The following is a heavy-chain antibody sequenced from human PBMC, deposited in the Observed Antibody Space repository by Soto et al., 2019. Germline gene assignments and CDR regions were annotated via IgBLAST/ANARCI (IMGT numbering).Heavy chain of an antibody. CDR2: ITGRGDST. CDR1: GFTFRDYA. D-gene: IGHD6-19*01. J-gene: IGHJ3*02. Sequence: EERLLASGGGFMQPGGSLRVSCEASGFTFRDYAMSWVRQAPGKGLQWVSAITGRGDSTYYADSVKGRFTISRDNRKNTLSLQMNSLRAEDTALYYCAKESMAGIGAFDIWGQGTLVSVSS. V-gene: IGHV3-23*01. CDR3: AKESMAGIGAFDI.